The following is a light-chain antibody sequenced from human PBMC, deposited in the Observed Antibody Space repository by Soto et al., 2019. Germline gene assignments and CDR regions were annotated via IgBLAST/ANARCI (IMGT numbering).Light chain of an antibody. Sequence: AIQMTQSPSSLSASVGDRVTITCRASQDIRNHLAWYQQKPGTAPKVLIFAASSLQTGVPSRFSGSGSGTDFTLTISSLQPEDFATYYCLQDFNFPFTFGQGTKLEVK. CDR3: LQDFNFPFT. CDR1: QDIRNH. V-gene: IGKV1-6*01. CDR2: AAS. J-gene: IGKJ2*01.